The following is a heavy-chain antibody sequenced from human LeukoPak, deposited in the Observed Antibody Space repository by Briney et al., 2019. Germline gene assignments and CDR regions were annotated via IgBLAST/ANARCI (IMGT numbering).Heavy chain of an antibody. D-gene: IGHD3-10*01. J-gene: IGHJ4*02. CDR1: GYTFTSYG. V-gene: IGHV1-18*01. Sequence: GASVKVSCKASGYTFTSYGISWVRQAPGQGLEWMGWISAYNGNTNYAQKLQGRVTMTTDTSTSTAYMKLRSLRSDDTAVYYCARDVAYYYGSGSYSPSDYWGQGTLVTVSS. CDR3: ARDVAYYYGSGSYSPSDY. CDR2: ISAYNGNT.